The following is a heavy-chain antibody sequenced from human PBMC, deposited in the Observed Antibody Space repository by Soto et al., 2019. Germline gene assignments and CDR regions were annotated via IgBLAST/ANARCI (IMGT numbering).Heavy chain of an antibody. Sequence: GGSLRLSCAASGFTFSNAWMNWVRQAPGKGLEWVGRIKSKTDGGTTDYAAPVKGRFTISRDDSKKRLYLQMKSLKTGDPAGYYCTTGGGFGELGPGYYYYYGMDVWGQGTTVTVSS. CDR3: TTGGGFGELGPGYYYYYGMDV. CDR2: IKSKTDGGTT. J-gene: IGHJ6*02. CDR1: GFTFSNAW. D-gene: IGHD3-10*01. V-gene: IGHV3-15*07.